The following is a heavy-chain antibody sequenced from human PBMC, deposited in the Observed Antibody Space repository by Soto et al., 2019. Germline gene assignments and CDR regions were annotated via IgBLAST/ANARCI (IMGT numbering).Heavy chain of an antibody. CDR2: IKQDGSEK. CDR1: GFTFSSYW. V-gene: IGHV3-7*03. J-gene: IGHJ6*02. D-gene: IGHD6-6*01. CDR3: ARGRASIAARDV. Sequence: SCAASGFTFSSYWMSWVRQAPGKGLEWVANIKQDGSEKYYVDSVKGRFTISRDNAKNSLYLQMNSLRAEDTAVYYCARGRASIAARDVWGQGTTVTVSS.